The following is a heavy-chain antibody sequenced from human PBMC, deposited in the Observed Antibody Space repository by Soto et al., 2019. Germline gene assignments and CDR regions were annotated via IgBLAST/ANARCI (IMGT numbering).Heavy chain of an antibody. V-gene: IGHV5-51*01. J-gene: IGHJ3*02. CDR2: IYPGDSDT. CDR3: ARKMGQWLVDDAFDI. Sequence: PGDALKSSGEGSVESVSRYWIGWLRQIPGKGLDWMGIIYPGDSDTRYSPSFQGQVTISADKSISTAYLQWSSLKASDTAMYYCARKMGQWLVDDAFDIRGQGTMLTV. D-gene: IGHD6-19*01. CDR1: VESVSRYW.